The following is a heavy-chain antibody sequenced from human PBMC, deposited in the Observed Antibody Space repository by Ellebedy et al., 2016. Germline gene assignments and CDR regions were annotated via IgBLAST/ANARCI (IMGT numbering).Heavy chain of an antibody. V-gene: IGHV3-7*01. J-gene: IGHJ4*02. CDR3: SRHTDYALDY. Sequence: GESLKISCAASGFTFSSYGMHWVRQAPGKGLEWVANINQDGSETYYVDSVKGRFAISRDNAKNSLYLQMNSLRAEDTAVYYCSRHTDYALDYWGQGALVTVSS. D-gene: IGHD4-17*01. CDR2: INQDGSET. CDR1: GFTFSSYG.